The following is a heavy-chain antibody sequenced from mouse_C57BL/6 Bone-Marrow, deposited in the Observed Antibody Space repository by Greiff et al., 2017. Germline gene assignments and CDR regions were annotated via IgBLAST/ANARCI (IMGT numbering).Heavy chain of an antibody. CDR2: IDPENGDT. Sequence: EVQLQQSGAELVRPGASVKLSCTASGFNIKDDYMHWVKQRPEQGLEWIGWIDPENGDTEYASKFQGKATITADTSSNTAYLQLSSLTSEDTAVDYCTTWDDGYYDWVWFAYWGQGTLVTVSA. J-gene: IGHJ3*01. CDR1: GFNIKDDY. D-gene: IGHD2-3*01. CDR3: TTWDDGYYDWVWFAY. V-gene: IGHV14-4*01.